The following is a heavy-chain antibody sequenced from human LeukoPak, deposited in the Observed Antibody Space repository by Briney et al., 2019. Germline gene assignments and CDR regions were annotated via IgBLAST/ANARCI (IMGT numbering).Heavy chain of an antibody. J-gene: IGHJ6*03. V-gene: IGHV4-34*01. CDR2: INHSGST. CDR1: GGSFSGYY. CDR3: ARGYSSSWLYYYYMDV. D-gene: IGHD6-13*01. Sequence: PSETLSLTCAVYGGSFSGYYWSWIRQPPGKGLEWIGEINHSGSTNYNPSLKSRVTISVDTSKNQFSLKLSSVTAADTAVYYCARGYSSSWLYYYYMDVWGKGTTVTVSS.